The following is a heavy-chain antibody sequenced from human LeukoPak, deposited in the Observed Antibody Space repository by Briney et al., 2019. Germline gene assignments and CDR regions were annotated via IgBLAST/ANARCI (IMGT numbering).Heavy chain of an antibody. V-gene: IGHV3-48*01. Sequence: PGGSLRLSRAASGFTFSSHSMNWVRQAPGKGLEWVSYINSSSSTIYYADSVKGRFTISRDNAKNSLYLQMNSLRAEDTAVYYCARGAYYYEDWGQGTLVTVSS. J-gene: IGHJ4*02. D-gene: IGHD3-22*01. CDR2: INSSSSTI. CDR1: GFTFSSHS. CDR3: ARGAYYYED.